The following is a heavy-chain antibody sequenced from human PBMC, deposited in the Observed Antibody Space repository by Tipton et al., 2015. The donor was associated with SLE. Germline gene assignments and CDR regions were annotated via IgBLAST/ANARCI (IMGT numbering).Heavy chain of an antibody. CDR3: ARRRYNYYYFDY. Sequence: LRLSCAVYGGSFSGYYWSWIRQPPGKGLEWIGSIYYSGSTYYNPSLKSRVTISVDTSKNQFSLKLSSVSAADTAVYYCARRRYNYYYFDYWGQGTLVTVSS. J-gene: IGHJ4*02. D-gene: IGHD1-1*01. V-gene: IGHV4-34*01. CDR2: IYYSGST. CDR1: GGSFSGYY.